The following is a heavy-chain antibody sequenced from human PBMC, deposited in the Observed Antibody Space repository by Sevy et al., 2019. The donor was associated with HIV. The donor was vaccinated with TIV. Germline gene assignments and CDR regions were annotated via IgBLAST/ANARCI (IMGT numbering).Heavy chain of an antibody. J-gene: IGHJ4*02. D-gene: IGHD4-17*01. CDR2: ITRSSSYI. CDR1: GFTFGLYS. Sequence: GESLKISCAASGFTFGLYSLNWVRQAPGKGLEWVSSITRSSSYIYYTDSVKGRFTISRDNAKNSLYLQMNSLRVEDTAVYYCARAYGDYVGGYYFDYWGQGALVTVSS. CDR3: ARAYGDYVGGYYFDY. V-gene: IGHV3-21*01.